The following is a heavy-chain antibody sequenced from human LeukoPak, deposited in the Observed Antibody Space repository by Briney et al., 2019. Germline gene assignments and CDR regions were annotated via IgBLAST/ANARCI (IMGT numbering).Heavy chain of an antibody. J-gene: IGHJ5*02. CDR3: ARWVCSNGRCDFNWFDP. V-gene: IGHV4-4*07. CDR2: IYSSVSGRT. D-gene: IGHD2-15*01. Sequence: SETLSLTCTVSGGSISSYYWSWIRQPAGKGLEWIGRIYSSVSGRTKYNPSLKSRVTMSVDTSKQQFSLKLSSVAAADTAVYYCARWVCSNGRCDFNWFDPWGQGTLVTVSS. CDR1: GGSISSYY.